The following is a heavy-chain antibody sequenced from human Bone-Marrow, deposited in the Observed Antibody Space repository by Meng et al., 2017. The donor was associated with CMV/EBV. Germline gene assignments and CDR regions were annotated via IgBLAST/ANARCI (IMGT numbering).Heavy chain of an antibody. V-gene: IGHV3-48*03. D-gene: IGHD3-3*01. CDR1: GFTFSSYE. CDR3: ARGGTDFWSGYYGYYGMDV. Sequence: GESLKISCADSGFTFSSYEMNWVRQAPGKGLEWISYISSSNSTIYYAESEKGRFTISRDNAKNSLYLQVNSLRVEDTAVYYCARGGTDFWSGYYGYYGMDVWGQGTTVTVSS. CDR2: ISSSNSTI. J-gene: IGHJ6*02.